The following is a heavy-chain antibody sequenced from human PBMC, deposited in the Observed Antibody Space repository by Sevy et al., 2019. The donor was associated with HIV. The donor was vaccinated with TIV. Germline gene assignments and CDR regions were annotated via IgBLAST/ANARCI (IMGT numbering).Heavy chain of an antibody. D-gene: IGHD4-17*01. Sequence: ASVKVSCKASGYTFTSYGISWVRQAPGQGLEWTGWISAYNGNTNYAQKLQGRVTMTTDTSTSTAYMELRSLRSDDTAVYYCARASNDYGGNRDAFDIWGQGTMVTVSS. CDR1: GYTFTSYG. J-gene: IGHJ3*02. CDR2: ISAYNGNT. CDR3: ARASNDYGGNRDAFDI. V-gene: IGHV1-18*01.